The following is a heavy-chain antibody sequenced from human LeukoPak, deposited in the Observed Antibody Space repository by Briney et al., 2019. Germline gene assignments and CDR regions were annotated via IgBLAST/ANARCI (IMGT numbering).Heavy chain of an antibody. CDR2: ISSGGTNR. CDR1: GFAFSSYA. J-gene: IGHJ4*02. CDR3: AKDSSGNSGNIDS. V-gene: IGHV3-30*18. Sequence: GRSLRLSCVASGFAFSSYAMHWARQAPGKGLEWVSSISSGGTNRFYAGSVKGRFTISREDSKNTVYLQMNSLRTEDTAVYYCAKDSSGNSGNIDSWGQGTLVTVSS. D-gene: IGHD5-12*01.